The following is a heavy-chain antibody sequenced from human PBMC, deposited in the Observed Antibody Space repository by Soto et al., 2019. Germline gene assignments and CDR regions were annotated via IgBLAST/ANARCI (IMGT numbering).Heavy chain of an antibody. Sequence: KTGGSLRLSCAASGFTFSDYYMSWIRQAPGKGLERISYISSSGGAIYHADSVKGRFTISRDNAKNSLYLQMNGLRAEDTAVYYCARDLKPREALAPYYFDYWGQGTLVTVSS. D-gene: IGHD1-1*01. CDR2: ISSSGGAI. CDR1: GFTFSDYY. V-gene: IGHV3-11*01. CDR3: ARDLKPREALAPYYFDY. J-gene: IGHJ4*02.